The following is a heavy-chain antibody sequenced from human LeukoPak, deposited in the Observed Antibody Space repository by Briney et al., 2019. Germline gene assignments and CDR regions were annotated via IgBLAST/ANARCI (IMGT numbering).Heavy chain of an antibody. CDR3: TTEMASAIDC. J-gene: IGHJ4*02. Sequence: GGSLRLSCAASGFTFSNAWMSWVRQAPGKGLEWVDRIKSKTDGGTTDYAAPVKGRFTISRDDSKNTLYLQMNSLKTEDTAVYYCTTEMASAIDCWGQGTLVIVSS. D-gene: IGHD5-24*01. CDR1: GFTFSNAW. CDR2: IKSKTDGGTT. V-gene: IGHV3-15*01.